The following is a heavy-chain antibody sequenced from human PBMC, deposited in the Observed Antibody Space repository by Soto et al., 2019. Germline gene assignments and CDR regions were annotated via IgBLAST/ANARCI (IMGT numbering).Heavy chain of an antibody. CDR2: IIPILGIA. Sequence: SVKVSCKASGGTFSSYTISWVRQAPGQGLEWMGRIIPILGIANYAQKFQGRVTITADKSTSTAYMELSSLRSEDTAVYYCAGESTGTTRYYYYMDVWGKGTTVTVSS. V-gene: IGHV1-69*02. D-gene: IGHD1-1*01. J-gene: IGHJ6*03. CDR3: AGESTGTTRYYYYMDV. CDR1: GGTFSSYT.